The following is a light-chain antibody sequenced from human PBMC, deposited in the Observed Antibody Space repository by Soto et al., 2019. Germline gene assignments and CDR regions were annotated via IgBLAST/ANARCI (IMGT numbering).Light chain of an antibody. CDR2: RDN. CDR3: AAWDDTVRSYV. V-gene: IGLV1-47*01. J-gene: IGLJ1*01. Sequence: QSVLTQPPSVSGTPGQRVTISCSGGISNIGTNYVHWFQQLPGTAPKVLSNRDNQRPSGVPDRFSGSKSGTSASLAISGLQSEDDGEYYCAAWDDTVRSYVFGTGTKLTVL. CDR1: ISNIGTNY.